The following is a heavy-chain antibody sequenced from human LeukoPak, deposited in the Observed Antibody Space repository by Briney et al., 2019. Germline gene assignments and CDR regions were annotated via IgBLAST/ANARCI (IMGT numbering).Heavy chain of an antibody. CDR2: IIPILGIA. CDR3: ARGGRDGYNWDAFDI. V-gene: IGHV1-69*04. J-gene: IGHJ3*02. CDR1: GGTFSSYA. D-gene: IGHD5-24*01. Sequence: RASVKVSCKASGGTFSSYAISWVRQAPGQGLEWMGRIIPILGIANYAQKFQGRVTITADKSTSTAYMELSSLRSEDTAVYYCARGGRDGYNWDAFDIWGQGTMVTVSS.